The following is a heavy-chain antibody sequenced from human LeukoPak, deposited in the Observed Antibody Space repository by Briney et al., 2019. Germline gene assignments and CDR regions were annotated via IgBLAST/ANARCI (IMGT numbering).Heavy chain of an antibody. CDR2: ISSSSSYI. CDR3: ARDFMTTVTTIA. CDR1: GFTFSSYS. J-gene: IGHJ5*02. Sequence: GGSLRLSCAASGFTFSSYSMNWVRQAPGKGLEWVASISSSSSYIYYADSVKGRFTISRDNAKNSLYLQMNSLRAEDTAVYYCARDFMTTVTTIAWGQGTLVTVSS. D-gene: IGHD4-17*01. V-gene: IGHV3-21*01.